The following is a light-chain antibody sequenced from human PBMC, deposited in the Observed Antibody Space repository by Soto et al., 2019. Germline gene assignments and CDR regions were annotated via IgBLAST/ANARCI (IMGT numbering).Light chain of an antibody. CDR2: EVT. J-gene: IGLJ3*02. CDR1: SSDVGAYKY. CDR3: TSYVGNDIWV. Sequence: QSVLTQPPSASGSPGQSVTISCTGTSSDVGAYKYVSWYQQYPGKAPKLMIYEVTKRPSGVPDRFSGSKSGNTASLTVSGLQAEDEADYYCTSYVGNDIWVFGGGTQL. V-gene: IGLV2-8*01.